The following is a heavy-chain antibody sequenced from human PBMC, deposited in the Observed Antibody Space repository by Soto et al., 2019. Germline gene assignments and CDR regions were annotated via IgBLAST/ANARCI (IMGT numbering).Heavy chain of an antibody. D-gene: IGHD1-7*01. CDR2: IYHSGST. Sequence: SETLSLTCAVSGGSISSSNWWSWVRQPPGKGLEWIGEIYHSGSTNYNPSLKSRVTISVDKSKNQFSLKLSSVTAADTAVYYCARVRLDELVLSTHFDPWGQGTLVTVSS. V-gene: IGHV4-4*02. CDR3: ARVRLDELVLSTHFDP. CDR1: GGSISSSNW. J-gene: IGHJ5*02.